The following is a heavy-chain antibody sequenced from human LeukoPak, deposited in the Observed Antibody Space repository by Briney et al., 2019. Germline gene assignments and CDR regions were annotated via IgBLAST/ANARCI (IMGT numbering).Heavy chain of an antibody. CDR2: VHPGDSAT. CDR1: GYSFTNHW. D-gene: IGHD3-10*01. CDR3: TGDFGSESGVGY. V-gene: IGHV5-51*01. J-gene: IGHJ4*02. Sequence: GESLKICCKGSGYSFTNHWIGWVRQMPGKGLEWMGIVHPGDSATTYSPSFEGQVTISADKSISTAYLQWSSLKASDTAMYYCTGDFGSESGVGYWGQGTLVTVSS.